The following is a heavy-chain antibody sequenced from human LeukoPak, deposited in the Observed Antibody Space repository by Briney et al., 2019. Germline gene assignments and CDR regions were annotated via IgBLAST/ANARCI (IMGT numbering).Heavy chain of an antibody. CDR1: GFTFSSYE. CDR2: ISSSGSTI. D-gene: IGHD6-6*01. Sequence: GGSLILSCAASGFTFSSYEMNWVRQAPGKGLEWVSYISSSGSTIYYAGSVKGRFTISRDNAKNSLYLQMNSLRAEDTAVYYCARDSEQLALDYWGQGTLVTVSS. CDR3: ARDSEQLALDY. V-gene: IGHV3-48*03. J-gene: IGHJ4*02.